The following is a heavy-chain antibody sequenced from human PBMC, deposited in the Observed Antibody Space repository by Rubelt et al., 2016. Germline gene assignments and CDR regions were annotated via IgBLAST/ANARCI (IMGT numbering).Heavy chain of an antibody. V-gene: IGHV1-69*01. D-gene: IGHD6-13*01. CDR1: GGTFSSYA. Sequence: QVQLVQSGAEVKKPGSSVKVSCKASGGTFSSYAISWVRQAPGQGLEWMGGIIPIFGTANYAEECQGRGTITADESTSTAYMERGSLRSEDTAVYYWAREQQLVGGWFDPWGQGTLVTVSS. CDR2: IIPIFGTA. J-gene: IGHJ5*02. CDR3: AREQQLVGGWFDP.